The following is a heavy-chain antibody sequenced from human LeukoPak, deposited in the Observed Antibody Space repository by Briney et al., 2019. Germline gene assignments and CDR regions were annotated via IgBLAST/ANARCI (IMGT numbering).Heavy chain of an antibody. Sequence: SQTLSLTCAISGDSISSNTASWNWIRQSPSRGLEWLGRTYYRSKWSNDYAISVKSRITIKPDTSKNQFSLQLNSVTPEDTAVYYCARRGDLTGNPFDYWGQGTPVTVSS. J-gene: IGHJ4*02. V-gene: IGHV6-1*01. D-gene: IGHD1-20*01. CDR1: GDSISSNTAS. CDR2: TYYRSKWSN. CDR3: ARRGDLTGNPFDY.